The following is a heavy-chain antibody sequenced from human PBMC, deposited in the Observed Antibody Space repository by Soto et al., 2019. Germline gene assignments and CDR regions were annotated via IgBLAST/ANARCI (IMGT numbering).Heavy chain of an antibody. CDR2: ISGGGDAA. V-gene: IGHV3-23*01. J-gene: IGHJ2*01. Sequence: EVQVLESGGGLVRPGGSLRLSCAGSGFTFINYAMNWVRQAPGKGLEWVSSISGGGDAAFFPDSVRGRFTISRDNSKNTVTLQMNGLGVDDTAVYYCARKILGSTTRPNYWYFDLWGRGTLVTVSS. D-gene: IGHD7-27*01. CDR1: GFTFINYA. CDR3: ARKILGSTTRPNYWYFDL.